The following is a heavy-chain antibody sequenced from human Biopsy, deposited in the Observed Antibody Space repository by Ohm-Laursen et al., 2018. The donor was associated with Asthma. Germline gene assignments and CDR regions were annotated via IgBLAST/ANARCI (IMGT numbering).Heavy chain of an antibody. Sequence: SDTLSLTWPVSGASIKTDDHYWSWLRQPPGKGLEWFGFIHYSGSTSYNPSLKSRVTISIDASKNQFSLKLTSVTAADTAVYYCARGVDRVTGLLDHFDSWGQVTLVTVSS. CDR1: GASIKTDDHY. CDR2: IHYSGST. CDR3: ARGVDRVTGLLDHFDS. V-gene: IGHV4-30-4*02. D-gene: IGHD2-21*02. J-gene: IGHJ4*02.